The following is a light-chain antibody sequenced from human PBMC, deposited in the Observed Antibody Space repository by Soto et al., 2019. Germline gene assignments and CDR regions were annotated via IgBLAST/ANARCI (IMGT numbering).Light chain of an antibody. J-gene: IGKJ2*01. CDR3: DQYNSWSHT. CDR1: QHVSSN. V-gene: IGKV3-15*01. CDR2: GAS. Sequence: EIVMTQSPATLSVSPGERATLSCWASQHVSSNLAWYQQKPGQAPRLLIYGASTRATGIPAWLGASGSGTEFTLNISCLQSEDFAAYYWDQYNSWSHTFGRGTKVEIE.